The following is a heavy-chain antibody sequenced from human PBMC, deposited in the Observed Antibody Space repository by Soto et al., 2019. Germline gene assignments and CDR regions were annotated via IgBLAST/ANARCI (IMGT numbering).Heavy chain of an antibody. D-gene: IGHD5-12*01. V-gene: IGHV1-69*02. CDR2: IIPILGIA. CDR3: ESGYSGYDGGKWFDP. J-gene: IGHJ5*02. CDR1: GGTFSSYT. Sequence: ASVKVSCKASGGTFSSYTISWVRQAPGQGLEWMGRIIPILGIANYAQKFQGRVTITADKSTSTAYMELSSLRSEDTAVYYCESGYSGYDGGKWFDPWGQGTLVTVSS.